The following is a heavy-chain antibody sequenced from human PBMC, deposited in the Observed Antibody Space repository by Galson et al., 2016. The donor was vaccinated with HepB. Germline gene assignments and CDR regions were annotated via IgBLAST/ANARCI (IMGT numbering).Heavy chain of an antibody. CDR3: ARYKAVVTGIPSYDY. D-gene: IGHD2-21*02. Sequence: PALVKPTQTLTLTCTFSGFSLSTSGMCVSWIRQPPGKALEWLAFIDWDDEKYYSTSLKTRLTISKDTSKNQVVLTMTNMDPVDTATYYCARYKAVVTGIPSYDYWGQGILVTVSS. V-gene: IGHV2-70*01. CDR2: IDWDDEK. CDR1: GFSLSTSGMC. J-gene: IGHJ4*02.